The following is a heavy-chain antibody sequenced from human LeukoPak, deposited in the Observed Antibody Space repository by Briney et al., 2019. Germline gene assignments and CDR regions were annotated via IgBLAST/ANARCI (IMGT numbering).Heavy chain of an antibody. J-gene: IGHJ1*01. CDR2: ISSSGSTI. D-gene: IGHD2-15*01. CDR1: GFTFSSYE. V-gene: IGHV3-48*03. Sequence: GGSLRLSCAASGFTFSSYEMNWVRQAPGKGLEWASYISSSGSTIYYADSVKGRFTISRDNAKNSLYLQMNSLRAEDTAVYYCARDGGYCSGGSCYSYFQHWGQGTLVTVSS. CDR3: ARDGGYCSGGSCYSYFQH.